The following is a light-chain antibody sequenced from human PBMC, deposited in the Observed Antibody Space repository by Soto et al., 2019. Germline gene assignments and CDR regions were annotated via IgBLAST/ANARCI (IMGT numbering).Light chain of an antibody. V-gene: IGLV2-11*01. CDR3: CSYAGSPRYV. J-gene: IGLJ1*01. Sequence: QSALTQPRSVSGSPGQSVTISCTGTSSDVGYYNYVSWYQQHPGKAPKVMIYDVSERPSGVPDRFSGSKSGNTASLTISGXXXXXXXXXYCCSYAGSPRYVFGTGTKLTV. CDR1: SSDVGYYNY. CDR2: DVS.